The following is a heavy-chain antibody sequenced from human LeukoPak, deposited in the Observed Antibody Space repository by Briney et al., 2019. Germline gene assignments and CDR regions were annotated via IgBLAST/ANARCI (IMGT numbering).Heavy chain of an antibody. J-gene: IGHJ6*02. V-gene: IGHV3-48*01. CDR3: ASFHRRDRPSVDGYGMDV. D-gene: IGHD5-24*01. CDR1: GFTFSSYS. Sequence: GGSLRLSCAASGFTFSSYSMNWVRQAPGKGLEWVSYISSSSSTIYYADSVRGRFTISRDNAKNSLYLQMNSLRAEDTAVYYCASFHRRDRPSVDGYGMDVWGQGTTVTVSS. CDR2: ISSSSSTI.